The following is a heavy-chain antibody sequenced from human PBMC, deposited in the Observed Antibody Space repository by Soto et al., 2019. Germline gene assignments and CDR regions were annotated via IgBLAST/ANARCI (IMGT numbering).Heavy chain of an antibody. Sequence: GGSLRLSCTASGFTFGDYAMSWVRQAPGEGLEWVGFIRSKAYGGTTEYAASVKGRFTISRDDSKSIAYLQMNSLKTEDTAVYYCTRAFGTRYYYYGMDVWGQGTTVTVSS. CDR3: TRAFGTRYYYYGMDV. CDR2: IRSKAYGGTT. V-gene: IGHV3-49*04. D-gene: IGHD6-13*01. CDR1: GFTFGDYA. J-gene: IGHJ6*02.